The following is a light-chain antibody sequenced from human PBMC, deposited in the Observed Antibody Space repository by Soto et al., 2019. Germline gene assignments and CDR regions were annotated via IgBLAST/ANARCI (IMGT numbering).Light chain of an antibody. V-gene: IGLV2-23*01. CDR3: CSYAGSSTWV. Sequence: QSALTQPASVSGSPGQSITISCTGTTSDVGSYNLVSWYQQHPGKATKLIIYEGNKRPSGVSKRFSDSKSGNTASLTISGLQAEDEADYYCCSYAGSSTWVFGGGTKLTVL. CDR1: TSDVGSYNL. J-gene: IGLJ3*02. CDR2: EGN.